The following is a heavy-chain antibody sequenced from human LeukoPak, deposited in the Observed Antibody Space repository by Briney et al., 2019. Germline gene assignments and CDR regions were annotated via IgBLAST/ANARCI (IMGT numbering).Heavy chain of an antibody. D-gene: IGHD3-22*01. Sequence: SETLSLTCTLSRGSLSSYYWSWIRQPPGKGLEWIGYIYYSGSTNYNPSLKSRVTISVDTSKNQFSLKLSSVTAADTAVYYCARHYYDSSGYDYWGQGTLVTVSS. V-gene: IGHV4-59*01. CDR1: RGSLSSYY. CDR3: ARHYYDSSGYDY. J-gene: IGHJ4*02. CDR2: IYYSGST.